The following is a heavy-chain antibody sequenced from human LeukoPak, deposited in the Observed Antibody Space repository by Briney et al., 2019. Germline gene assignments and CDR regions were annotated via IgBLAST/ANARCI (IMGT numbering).Heavy chain of an antibody. V-gene: IGHV3-30*18. Sequence: GGSLRLSCAGSAFTFSTYAMHWVRQAPGKGLEWVALISYDGSNKYYADSVKGRFTISRDSAKNSLYLQMNSLRAEDTAVYYCAKEAVAGTNRRYYFDYWGQGTLVTVSS. CDR3: AKEAVAGTNRRYYFDY. D-gene: IGHD6-19*01. CDR2: ISYDGSNK. CDR1: AFTFSTYA. J-gene: IGHJ4*02.